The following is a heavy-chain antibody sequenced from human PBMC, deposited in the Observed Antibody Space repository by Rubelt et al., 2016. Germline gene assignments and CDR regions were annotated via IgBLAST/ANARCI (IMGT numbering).Heavy chain of an antibody. V-gene: IGHV4-34*01. CDR3: ARALIDFGVVIIDY. D-gene: IGHD3-3*01. CDR1: GGSFSGYY. CDR2: INHSGST. J-gene: IGHJ4*02. Sequence: QVQLQQWGAGLLKPSETLSLTCAVYGGSFSGYYWSWIRQPPGKGLEWIGEINHSGSTNYNPSLKSRDTIAVYTSRNQVVLKLSSVTAAETAVDYGARALIDFGVVIIDYWGQGTLVTVSS.